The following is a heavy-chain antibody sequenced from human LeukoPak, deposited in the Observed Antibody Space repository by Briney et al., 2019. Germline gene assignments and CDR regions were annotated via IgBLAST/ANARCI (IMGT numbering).Heavy chain of an antibody. CDR2: IFHSGDV. D-gene: IGHD2-15*01. Sequence: PSETLSLNCIVSGYSIISDYFRGWVRQPPGKGPEWIGSIFHSGDVYYNPSLKSRVTLSVDPSKNRFSLKVTSVTASDTAIYYCARVVASTSIDSWGQGTLVTVSS. CDR3: ARVVASTSIDS. J-gene: IGHJ4*02. V-gene: IGHV4-38-2*02. CDR1: GYSIISDYF.